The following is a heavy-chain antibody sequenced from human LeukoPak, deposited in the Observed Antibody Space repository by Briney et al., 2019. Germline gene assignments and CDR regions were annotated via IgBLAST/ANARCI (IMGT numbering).Heavy chain of an antibody. V-gene: IGHV3-30-3*01. D-gene: IGHD4-23*01. J-gene: IGHJ4*02. Sequence: GGSLRLSCAASGFTFSSYAMSWVRQAPGKGLEWVAIISYDGSSKYYADSVKGRFTISRDTSKNTLYLQMSSLRAEDTAVYYCARDYGGNSGSLDYWGQGTLVTVSS. CDR3: ARDYGGNSGSLDY. CDR1: GFTFSSYA. CDR2: ISYDGSSK.